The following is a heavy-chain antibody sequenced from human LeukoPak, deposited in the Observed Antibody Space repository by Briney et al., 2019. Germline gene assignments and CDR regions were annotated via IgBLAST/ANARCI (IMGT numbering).Heavy chain of an antibody. CDR2: IYSGGST. Sequence: GGSLRLSCAASGFTVSSNYMSWVRQAPGKGLEWVSVIYSGGSTYYADSVKGRFTISRDNSKNTLYLQMNSLRAEDTAVYYCARDRAELRYFDLYYYGMDVWGQGTTVTVSS. CDR1: GFTVSSNY. D-gene: IGHD3-9*01. CDR3: ARDRAELRYFDLYYYGMDV. V-gene: IGHV3-53*01. J-gene: IGHJ6*02.